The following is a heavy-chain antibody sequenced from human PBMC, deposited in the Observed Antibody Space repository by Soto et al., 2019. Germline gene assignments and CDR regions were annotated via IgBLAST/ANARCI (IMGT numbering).Heavy chain of an antibody. Sequence: GASVKVSCKASGYTFTSYDINWVRQATGQGLEWMGWMNPNSGNTGYAQKFQGRVTMTRNTSISTAYMELSSLRSEDTAVYYCANHMAGYYYYGMDVWGQGTTVTVSS. V-gene: IGHV1-8*01. CDR3: ANHMAGYYYYGMDV. CDR2: MNPNSGNT. CDR1: GYTFTSYD. J-gene: IGHJ6*02.